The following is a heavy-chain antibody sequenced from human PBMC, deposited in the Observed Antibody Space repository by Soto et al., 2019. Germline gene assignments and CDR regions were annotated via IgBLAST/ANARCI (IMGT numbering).Heavy chain of an antibody. CDR2: IIPIFGTA. CDR1: GYTFTSYA. J-gene: IGHJ6*02. Sequence: ASVKVSCKASGYTFTSYAINWVRQSPGQGLEWMGGIIPIFGTADYAQKFQGRVTITADESTSTAYMELSSLRSEDTAVYYCASLIAAAGPPHSPRYYYGMDVWGQGTTVTVSS. D-gene: IGHD6-13*01. V-gene: IGHV1-69*13. CDR3: ASLIAAAGPPHSPRYYYGMDV.